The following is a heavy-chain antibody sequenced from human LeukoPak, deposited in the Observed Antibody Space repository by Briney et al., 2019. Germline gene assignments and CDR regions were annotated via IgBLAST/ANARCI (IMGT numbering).Heavy chain of an antibody. CDR2: IYHSGST. CDR1: GGSISSGGYS. J-gene: IGHJ6*03. V-gene: IGHV4-30-2*01. D-gene: IGHD3-16*01. Sequence: SETLSLTCAVSGGSISSGGYSWSWIRQPPGKGLEWIGYIYHSGSTYYNPSLKSRVTISVDRSKNQFSLKLSSVTAADTAVYYCARVGGSRGYYYYYMDVWGKGTTVTVSS. CDR3: ARVGGSRGYYYYYMDV.